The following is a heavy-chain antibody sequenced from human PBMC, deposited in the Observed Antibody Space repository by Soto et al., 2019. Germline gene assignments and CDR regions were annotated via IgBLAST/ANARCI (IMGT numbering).Heavy chain of an antibody. J-gene: IGHJ5*02. CDR2: IYHSGST. CDR1: GGSIRVTDYF. V-gene: IGHV4-39*02. Sequence: SETLSLTCTVSGGSIRVTDYFWGWIRQLPGKALEWIASIYHSGSTYYNPSLKSRVTMSIDTSNNQFALTLNSVSAADTAVYFCTRDSGWFYTWGQGTLVTVSS. D-gene: IGHD7-27*01. CDR3: TRDSGWFYT.